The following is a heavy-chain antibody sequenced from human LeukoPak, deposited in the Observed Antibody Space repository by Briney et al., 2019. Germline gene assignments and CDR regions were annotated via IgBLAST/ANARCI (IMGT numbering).Heavy chain of an antibody. CDR3: ARVNNYDFLSTFDY. CDR2: IYPRDGST. Sequence: ASVKVSCKASGYTFTSNYIHWVRQAPGQGLEWMGMIYPRDGSTSYAQKFQGRVTVTRDTSTSTVHMELSGLRSDDTAVYYCARVNNYDFLSTFDYWGQGTLVTVSS. J-gene: IGHJ4*02. D-gene: IGHD3-3*01. V-gene: IGHV1-46*01. CDR1: GYTFTSNY.